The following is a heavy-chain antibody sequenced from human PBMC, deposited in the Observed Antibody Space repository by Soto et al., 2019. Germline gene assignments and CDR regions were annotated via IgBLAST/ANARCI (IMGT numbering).Heavy chain of an antibody. Sequence: GESLKISCKGSGYSFTSYWISWVRQMPGKGLEWMGRIDPSDSYTNYSPSFQGHVTISADKSISTAYLQWSSLKASDTAMYYCARLEVGHIVVVTAITYYYGMDVWGQGTTVTVS. CDR2: IDPSDSYT. CDR3: ARLEVGHIVVVTAITYYYGMDV. D-gene: IGHD2-21*02. V-gene: IGHV5-10-1*01. CDR1: GYSFTSYW. J-gene: IGHJ6*02.